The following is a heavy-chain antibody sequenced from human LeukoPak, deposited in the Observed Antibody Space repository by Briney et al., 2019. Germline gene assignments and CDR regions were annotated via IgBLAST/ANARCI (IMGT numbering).Heavy chain of an antibody. J-gene: IGHJ5*02. V-gene: IGHV4-34*01. D-gene: IGHD5-18*01. CDR2: INHSGST. CDR3: ARAYVDTAMADYQNWFDP. Sequence: SETLSLTCAVSGGSFSGYYWSWIRQPPGKGLEWIGGINHSGSTNYNPSLKSRVTISVDTSKNQFSLKLSSVTAADTAVYYCARAYVDTAMADYQNWFDPWGQGTLVTVSS. CDR1: GGSFSGYY.